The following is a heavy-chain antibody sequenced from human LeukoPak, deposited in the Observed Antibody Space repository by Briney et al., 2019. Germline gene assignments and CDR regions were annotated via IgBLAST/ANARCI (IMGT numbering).Heavy chain of an antibody. Sequence: ASVKVSCKASGGTFSSYAISWVRQAPGKGLEWVSAISGSGGSTYYADSVKGRFTISRDNSKNTLYLQMNSLRAEDTAVYYCAKDVVPHYYDSSGSDYWGQGTLVTVSS. V-gene: IGHV3-23*01. D-gene: IGHD3-22*01. CDR2: ISGSGGST. CDR1: GGTFSSYA. J-gene: IGHJ4*02. CDR3: AKDVVPHYYDSSGSDY.